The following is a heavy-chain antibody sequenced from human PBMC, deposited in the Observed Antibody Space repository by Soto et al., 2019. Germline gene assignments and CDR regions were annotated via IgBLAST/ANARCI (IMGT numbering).Heavy chain of an antibody. CDR3: ATLPYDFWSGYSSFDY. V-gene: IGHV5-51*01. Sequence: PGESLKISCKGSGYSFTSYWIGWARQMPGKGLEWMGIIYPGDSDTRYSPSFQGQVTISADKSISTAYLQWSSLKASDTAMYYCATLPYDFWSGYSSFDYWGQGTLVTVSS. CDR2: IYPGDSDT. J-gene: IGHJ4*02. D-gene: IGHD3-3*01. CDR1: GYSFTSYW.